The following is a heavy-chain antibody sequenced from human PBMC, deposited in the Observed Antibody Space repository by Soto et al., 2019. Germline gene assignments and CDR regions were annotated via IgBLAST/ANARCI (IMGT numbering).Heavy chain of an antibody. CDR1: GFDFSSDV. J-gene: IGHJ3*02. Sequence: QSGGSLRLSCAASGFDFSSDVMNWVRQAPGKGLEWVSAISGSGSSTYYADSVKGRFTISRDNSKNTLYLQMNSLKTEDTAVYYCRGVVVVAATQDDDAFDIWGQGTMVTVSS. D-gene: IGHD2-15*01. V-gene: IGHV3-23*01. CDR2: ISGSGSST. CDR3: RGVVVVAATQDDDAFDI.